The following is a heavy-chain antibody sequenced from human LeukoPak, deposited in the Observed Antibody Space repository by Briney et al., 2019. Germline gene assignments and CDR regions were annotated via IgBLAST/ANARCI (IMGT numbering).Heavy chain of an antibody. V-gene: IGHV3-23*01. D-gene: IGHD2-2*01. J-gene: IGHJ5*02. Sequence: GGSLRLSCEASGFTFSRYSMIWVRQAPGKGLEWVSAISGGGAGTYYADSVKGRFTISRDNPKNTLYLQMYSLRAEDTAVYYCARLPAAINGYFDPWGQGTLVTVPS. CDR2: ISGGGAGT. CDR1: GFTFSRYS. CDR3: ARLPAAINGYFDP.